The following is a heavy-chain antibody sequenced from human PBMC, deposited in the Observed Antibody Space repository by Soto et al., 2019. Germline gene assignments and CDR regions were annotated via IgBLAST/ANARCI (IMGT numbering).Heavy chain of an antibody. CDR2: IWYDGSNK. V-gene: IGHV3-33*01. J-gene: IGHJ5*02. CDR3: ARRRKRGDYWFDP. D-gene: IGHD3-16*01. Sequence: QVQLVESGGGVVQPGRSLRLSCAASGFTFSSYGMHWVRQAPGKGLEWVAVIWYDGSNKYYADSVNGRFTISRDNSKNTLYLQMNSLRAEDTAVYYCARRRKRGDYWFDPWGQGTLVTVSS. CDR1: GFTFSSYG.